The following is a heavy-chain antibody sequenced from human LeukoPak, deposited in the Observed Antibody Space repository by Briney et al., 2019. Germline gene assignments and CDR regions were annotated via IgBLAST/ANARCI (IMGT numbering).Heavy chain of an antibody. CDR1: GFTFSSYS. CDR3: AKLRDIVVVPAAAYFDY. CDR2: ISSSSSYI. V-gene: IGHV3-21*04. D-gene: IGHD2-2*01. J-gene: IGHJ4*02. Sequence: GRSLRLSCAASGFTFSSYSMNWVRQAPGKGLEWVSSISSSSSYIYYADSVKGRFTISRDNAKNSLYLQMNSLRAEDTAVYYCAKLRDIVVVPAAAYFDYWGQGTLVTVSS.